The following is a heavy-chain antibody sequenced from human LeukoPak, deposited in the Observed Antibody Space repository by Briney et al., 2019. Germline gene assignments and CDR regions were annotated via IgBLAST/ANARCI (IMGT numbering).Heavy chain of an antibody. D-gene: IGHD6-6*01. CDR2: IYTSGST. V-gene: IGHV4-61*02. J-gene: IGHJ4*02. CDR3: ARAFFGYSSSAVGD. Sequence: SETLSLTCTASGGSISSGSHYWSWIRQPAGKGLEWIGRIYTSGSTNYNTSLKSRVTISVDTSKNQFSLKLSSVTAADTAVYYCARAFFGYSSSAVGDWGQGTLVTVSS. CDR1: GGSISSGSHY.